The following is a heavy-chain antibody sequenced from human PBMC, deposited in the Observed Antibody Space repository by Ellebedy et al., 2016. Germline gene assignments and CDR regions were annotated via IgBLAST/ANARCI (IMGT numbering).Heavy chain of an antibody. D-gene: IGHD3-3*02. Sequence: SETLSLTXSVSGDSISNDNWSWIRQPPGKGLEWIGFVHYSGSTNYSPSLKSRLTISMDTSNNQFSLRLSSVTAADTAIYYCARSHYWSGYSPYYLDHWGQGTLVSVSS. V-gene: IGHV4-59*01. J-gene: IGHJ4*02. CDR1: GDSISNDN. CDR2: VHYSGST. CDR3: ARSHYWSGYSPYYLDH.